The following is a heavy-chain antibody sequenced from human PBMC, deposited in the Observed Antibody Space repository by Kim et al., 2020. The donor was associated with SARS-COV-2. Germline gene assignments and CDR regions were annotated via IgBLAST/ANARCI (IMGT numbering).Heavy chain of an antibody. V-gene: IGHV1-69*13. D-gene: IGHD5-12*01. Sequence: SVKVSCKASGGTFSSYAISWVRQAPGQGLEWMGGIIPIFGTANYAQKFQGRVTITADESTSTAYMELSSLRSEDTAVYYCARDPSDIVATIRKAGYSYAQYNWFDPWGQGTLVTVSS. CDR2: IIPIFGTA. CDR1: GGTFSSYA. CDR3: ARDPSDIVATIRKAGYSYAQYNWFDP. J-gene: IGHJ5*02.